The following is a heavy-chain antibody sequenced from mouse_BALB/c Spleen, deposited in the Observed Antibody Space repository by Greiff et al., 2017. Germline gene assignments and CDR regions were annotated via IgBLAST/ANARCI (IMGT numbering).Heavy chain of an antibody. V-gene: IGHV5-6-5*01. J-gene: IGHJ3*01. Sequence: EVQRVESGGGLVKPGGSLKLSCAASGFTFSSYAMSWVRQTPEKRLEWVASISSGGSTYYPDSVKGRFTISRDNARNILYLQMSSLRSEDTAMYYCARGQLFAYWGQGTLVTVSA. CDR2: ISSGGST. CDR3: ARGQLFAY. CDR1: GFTFSSYA.